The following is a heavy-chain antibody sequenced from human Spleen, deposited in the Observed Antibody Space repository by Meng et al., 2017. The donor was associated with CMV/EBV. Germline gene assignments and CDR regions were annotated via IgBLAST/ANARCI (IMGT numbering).Heavy chain of an antibody. D-gene: IGHD3-3*01. CDR1: GYTFTNHY. V-gene: IGHV1-2*02. Sequence: ASVKVSCKASGYTFTNHYLHWVRQAPGQGLEWMGWINPRSGGTNFALKFQGRVTMTRDTSISTAYMELSSLTSDDTAIYYCARDLRRLFRDTTIFLPDPWGQGTLVTVSS. J-gene: IGHJ5*02. CDR3: ARDLRRLFRDTTIFLPDP. CDR2: INPRSGGT.